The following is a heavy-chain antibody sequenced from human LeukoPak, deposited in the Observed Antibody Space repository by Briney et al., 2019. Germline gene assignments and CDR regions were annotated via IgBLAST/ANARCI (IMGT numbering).Heavy chain of an antibody. J-gene: IGHJ5*02. Sequence: ASVKVSCKASGGTFSSYTISWVRQAPGQGLEWMGGIIPIFGTANYAQTFQGRVTITADKSTSTAYMELSSLRSEDTAVYYCAGAGNYDFWSGSDGGDNWFDPWGQGTLVTVSS. CDR2: IIPIFGTA. CDR3: AGAGNYDFWSGSDGGDNWFDP. CDR1: GGTFSSYT. V-gene: IGHV1-69*06. D-gene: IGHD3-3*01.